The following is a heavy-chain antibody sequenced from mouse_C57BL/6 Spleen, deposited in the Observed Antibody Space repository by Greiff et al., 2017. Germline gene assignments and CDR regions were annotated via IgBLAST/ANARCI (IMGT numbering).Heavy chain of an antibody. CDR3: AREGGLLRAWFAY. J-gene: IGHJ3*01. V-gene: IGHV1-53*01. Sequence: VQLQQPGTELVKPGASVKLSCKASGYTFTSYWMHWVKQRPGQGLEWIGNINPSNGGTNYNEKFKSKATLTVDKSSSTAYMQLSSLTSEDSAVDYCAREGGLLRAWFAYWGQGTLVTVSA. D-gene: IGHD2-3*01. CDR2: INPSNGGT. CDR1: GYTFTSYW.